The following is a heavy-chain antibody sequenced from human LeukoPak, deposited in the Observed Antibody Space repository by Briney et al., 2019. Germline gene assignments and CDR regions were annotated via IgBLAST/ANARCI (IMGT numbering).Heavy chain of an antibody. Sequence: SETLSLTCTVTSGSISSYYWSWIRQPPGKGLEQIGYIYYSRSTNYNPSLKSRVTISVDTSKNQFSLKLSSVTAADTAVYYCARGKTYYDISKDAFDIWGQGTMVTVSS. CDR2: IYYSRST. J-gene: IGHJ3*02. D-gene: IGHD3-22*01. CDR1: SGSISSYY. CDR3: ARGKTYYDISKDAFDI. V-gene: IGHV4-59*01.